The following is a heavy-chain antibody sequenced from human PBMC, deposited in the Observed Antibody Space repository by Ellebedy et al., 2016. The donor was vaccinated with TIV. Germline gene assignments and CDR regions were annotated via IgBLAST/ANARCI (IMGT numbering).Heavy chain of an antibody. CDR3: AKPRSSWFSFDY. V-gene: IGHV3-7*03. CDR2: IKEDGSEH. D-gene: IGHD6-13*01. Sequence: GESLKISCAASGFTFNTYWMSWVRQVPGKGLEWVAKIKEDGSEHYYVDSVRGRFTISRDNSKNTLFLQMNSLRAEDTAVYYCAKPRSSWFSFDYWGQGNLVTVSS. CDR1: GFTFNTYW. J-gene: IGHJ4*02.